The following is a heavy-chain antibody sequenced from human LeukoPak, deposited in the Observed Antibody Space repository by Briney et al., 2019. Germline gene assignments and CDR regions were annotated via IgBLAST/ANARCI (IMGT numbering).Heavy chain of an antibody. CDR3: ARFAAGGSHYYYMDV. J-gene: IGHJ6*03. CDR1: GFAFSSYT. CDR2: IGTSSTTI. V-gene: IGHV3-48*01. Sequence: GGSLRLSCAASGFAFSSYTMNWVRQPPGKGLEWVSNIGTSSTTIYYADSVKGRFTISRDNAKNSLYLQMNSLRADDTAVYYCARFAAGGSHYYYMDVWGKGTTVTVSS. D-gene: IGHD6-25*01.